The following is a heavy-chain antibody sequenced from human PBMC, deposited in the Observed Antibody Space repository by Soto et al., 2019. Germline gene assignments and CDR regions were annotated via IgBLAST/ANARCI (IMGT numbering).Heavy chain of an antibody. Sequence: GGSLRLSCAASGFTFSSYWMSWVRQAPGKGLEWVANIKQDGSEKYYVDSVKGRFTISRDNAKNSLYLQMNSLRAEDTAVYYCARDPGYYDFWSGYYTGLGAYYYYGMDVWGQGTTVTVSS. J-gene: IGHJ6*02. D-gene: IGHD3-3*01. CDR3: ARDPGYYDFWSGYYTGLGAYYYYGMDV. CDR2: IKQDGSEK. V-gene: IGHV3-7*01. CDR1: GFTFSSYW.